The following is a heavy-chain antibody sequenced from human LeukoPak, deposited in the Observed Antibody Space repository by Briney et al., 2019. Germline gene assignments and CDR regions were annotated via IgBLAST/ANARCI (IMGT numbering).Heavy chain of an antibody. CDR3: AVNSTRHTFDI. D-gene: IGHD5-24*01. V-gene: IGHV4-59*08. CDR1: GGSISTYY. CDR2: VYYSGST. Sequence: SETLSLTCTVPGGSISTYYWSWIRQSPGKGLEWIGSVYYSGSTNYNPSLKSRVSISVHTSKHQFSLELSSVTAADTAVYDCAVNSTRHTFDIWGQGTMVTVSS. J-gene: IGHJ3*02.